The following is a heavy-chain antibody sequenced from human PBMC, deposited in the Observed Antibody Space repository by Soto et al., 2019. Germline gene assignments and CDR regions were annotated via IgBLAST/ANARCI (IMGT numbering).Heavy chain of an antibody. Sequence: GGSLRLSCAASGFTFSSYAMSWVRQAPGKGLEWVSAISGSGGSTYYADSVKGRFTISRDNSKNTLYLQMNSLRAEDTAVYYCAEYYCSGGSCLPWGQGTLVTVSS. V-gene: IGHV3-23*01. CDR3: AEYYCSGGSCLP. J-gene: IGHJ5*02. CDR2: ISGSGGST. D-gene: IGHD2-15*01. CDR1: GFTFSSYA.